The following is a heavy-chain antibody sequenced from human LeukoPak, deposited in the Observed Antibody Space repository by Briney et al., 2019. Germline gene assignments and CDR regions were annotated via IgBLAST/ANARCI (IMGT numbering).Heavy chain of an antibody. Sequence: PGGSLRLSCAASGFTVSSNYMSWVRQAPGKGLEWVSVIYSGGSTYYADSVKGRFTISRDNSKNTLYLQMSSLRAEDTAVYYCARAGDGLGDYFDYWGQGTLVTVSS. CDR1: GFTVSSNY. CDR2: IYSGGST. J-gene: IGHJ4*02. V-gene: IGHV3-66*01. D-gene: IGHD3-10*01. CDR3: ARAGDGLGDYFDY.